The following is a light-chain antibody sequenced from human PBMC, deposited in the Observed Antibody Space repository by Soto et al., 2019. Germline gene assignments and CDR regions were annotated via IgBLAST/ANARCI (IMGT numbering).Light chain of an antibody. Sequence: DIQVTQSPATLSASVGDTVSITCRASQSVLTWLAWYQQKPGKAPNLLIYKASRLRDGVPSRFSGSGSGTDFTLTISILQPDDFASYFCKHYFSYPYAFGQGTKLEI. V-gene: IGKV1-5*03. J-gene: IGKJ2*01. CDR3: KHYFSYPYA. CDR2: KAS. CDR1: QSVLTW.